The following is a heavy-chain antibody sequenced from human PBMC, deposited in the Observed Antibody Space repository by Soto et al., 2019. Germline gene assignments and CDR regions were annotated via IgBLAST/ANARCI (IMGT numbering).Heavy chain of an antibody. CDR3: TRDPLIAVAAYDAFDI. CDR1: GFTFSRYS. V-gene: IGHV3-64*04. CDR2: INSIGSNT. D-gene: IGHD6-19*01. Sequence: GGSLRLSCSGSGFTFSRYSLMWFRQAPGKGPEYVSTINSIGSNTWYAGSVKGRYTTSRDDSKNTVYLQMNSLGAEDTAVYYCTRDPLIAVAAYDAFDIWGQGTSVTVSS. J-gene: IGHJ3*02.